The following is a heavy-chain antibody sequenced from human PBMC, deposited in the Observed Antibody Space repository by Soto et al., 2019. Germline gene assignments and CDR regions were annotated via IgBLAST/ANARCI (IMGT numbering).Heavy chain of an antibody. D-gene: IGHD3-3*01. CDR1: GYTFTSYA. V-gene: IGHV1-3*01. CDR2: INAGNGNT. J-gene: IGHJ4*02. Sequence: ASVKVSCKASGYTFTSYAMHWVRQAPGQRLEWMGWINAGNGNTKYSQKFQGRVTITRDTSASTAYMELSSLRSEDTAVYYCAREDFTIFGVVPSHFDYWGQGTLVTVYS. CDR3: AREDFTIFGVVPSHFDY.